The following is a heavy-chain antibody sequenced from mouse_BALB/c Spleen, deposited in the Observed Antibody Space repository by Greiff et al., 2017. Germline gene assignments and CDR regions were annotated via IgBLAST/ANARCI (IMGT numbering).Heavy chain of an antibody. J-gene: IGHJ4*01. CDR3: NYSINEEGAMDY. CDR2: IDPENGDT. V-gene: IGHV14-4*02. D-gene: IGHD2-5*01. CDR1: GFNITDYY. Sequence: VQLQQSGAELVRSGASVTLSCTASGFNITDYYMHWVKQRPEQGLEWIGWIDPENGDTEYAPKFQGKATMTSDTSSNTAYLQLSSLTSEDTAVYYCNYSINEEGAMDYWGQGTSVTVSS.